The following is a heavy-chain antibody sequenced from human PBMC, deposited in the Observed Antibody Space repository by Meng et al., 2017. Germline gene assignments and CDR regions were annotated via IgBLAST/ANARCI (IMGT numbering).Heavy chain of an antibody. D-gene: IGHD6-13*01. J-gene: IGHJ4*02. CDR3: ATGAAAADH. V-gene: IGHV3-15*01. CDR2: IKRNRDGGTI. Sequence: VQRVGSGGGLVKPGGSLRLSCVASGLRFTDAWMSWVRQAPGKGLEWVGRIKRNRDGGTIDYAARVKGRFTISRDESKNTLYLQMDSLITEDTAVYFCATGAAAADHWGQGTLVTVSS. CDR1: GLRFTDAW.